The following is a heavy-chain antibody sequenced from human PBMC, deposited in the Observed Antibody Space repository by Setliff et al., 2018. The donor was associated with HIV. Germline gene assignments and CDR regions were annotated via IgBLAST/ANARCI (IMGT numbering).Heavy chain of an antibody. CDR1: GYTFTSYY. CDR2: INPSGGST. CDR3: ARYSPRGYTLTGPY. J-gene: IGHJ4*02. Sequence: ASVKVSCKASGYTFTSYYMHWVRQAPGQGLEWIGIINPSGGSTSYAQRFQGRVTMTRDTSTSTVYMELSSLRSEDTAVYYCARYSPRGYTLTGPYWGQGTLVTVPQ. D-gene: IGHD6-25*01. V-gene: IGHV1-46*01.